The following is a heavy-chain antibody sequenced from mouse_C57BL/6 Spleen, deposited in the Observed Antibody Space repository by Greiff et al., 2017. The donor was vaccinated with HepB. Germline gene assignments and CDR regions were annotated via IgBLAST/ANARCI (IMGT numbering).Heavy chain of an antibody. CDR1: GYSITSGYY. Sequence: VQLQQSGPGLVKPSQSLSLTCSVTGYSITSGYYWNWIRQFPGNKLEWMGYISYDGSNNYNPSLKNRISITRDTSKNQFFLKLNSVTTEDTATYYCAHGNYVDYWGQGTTLTVSS. J-gene: IGHJ2*01. CDR2: ISYDGSN. CDR3: AHGNYVDY. V-gene: IGHV3-6*01. D-gene: IGHD2-1*01.